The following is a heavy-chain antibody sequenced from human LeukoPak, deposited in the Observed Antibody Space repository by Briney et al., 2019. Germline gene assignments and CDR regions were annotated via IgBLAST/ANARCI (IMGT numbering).Heavy chain of an antibody. CDR1: GGSISSYY. CDR2: IYTSGST. J-gene: IGHJ6*03. D-gene: IGHD6-13*01. V-gene: IGHV4-4*07. CDR3: ARAGSIAAENYYYYYYMDV. Sequence: PSETLSLTCTVAGGSISSYYWGWIRQPAGKGLEWIGRIYTSGSTNYNPSLKSRVTMSVDTSKNQFSLKLSSVTAADTAVYYCARAGSIAAENYYYYYYMDVWGKGTTVTVSS.